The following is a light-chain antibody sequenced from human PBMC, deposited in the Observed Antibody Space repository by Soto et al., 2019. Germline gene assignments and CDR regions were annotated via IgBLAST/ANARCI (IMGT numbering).Light chain of an antibody. V-gene: IGKV3-11*01. CDR2: DAS. CDR3: QQRSNWPLT. Sequence: EIVLTQSPATLSLSPGERATLSCRASQSVSSYLAWYQQRPGQAPRLLIYDASNRATGIPARFSGSGSGTDFTLTISSMEPEDVAVYYCQQRSNWPLTFGGGTKVEI. CDR1: QSVSSY. J-gene: IGKJ4*01.